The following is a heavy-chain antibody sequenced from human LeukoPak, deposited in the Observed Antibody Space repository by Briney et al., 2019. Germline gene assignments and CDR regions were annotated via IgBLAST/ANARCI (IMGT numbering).Heavy chain of an antibody. CDR3: ARVPIPGFLEWFDPDNWFDP. J-gene: IGHJ5*02. D-gene: IGHD3-3*01. CDR2: IIPIFGTA. V-gene: IGHV1-69*05. Sequence: ASVKVSCKASGGTFSSYAISWVRQAPGQGLEWMGGIIPIFGTANYAQKFQGRVTITTDESTSRAYMELSSLRSEDTAVYYCARVPIPGFLEWFDPDNWFDPWGQGTLVTVSS. CDR1: GGTFSSYA.